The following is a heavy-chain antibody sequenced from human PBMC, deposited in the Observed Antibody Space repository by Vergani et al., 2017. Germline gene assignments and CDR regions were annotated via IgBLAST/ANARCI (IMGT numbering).Heavy chain of an antibody. CDR3: ARHSTVEWLVKLGWIDP. Sequence: QLQLQESGPGLVKPSATLSLTCSVSVASIRSSNYYWGWIRQPPGKGLEWIAIIYYFGSPYYNPSLNSRVTISVDTSKNQFSLKLSSVTAADTAVYFCARHSTVEWLVKLGWIDPCGQGILVTVSS. CDR2: IYYFGSP. V-gene: IGHV4-39*01. CDR1: VASIRSSNYY. J-gene: IGHJ5*02. D-gene: IGHD6-19*01.